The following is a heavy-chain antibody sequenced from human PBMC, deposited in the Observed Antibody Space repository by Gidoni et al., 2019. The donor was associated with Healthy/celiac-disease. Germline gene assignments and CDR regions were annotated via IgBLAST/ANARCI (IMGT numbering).Heavy chain of an antibody. CDR3: ARHDFWSGYLSPVGY. CDR1: GYSFTSYW. J-gene: IGHJ4*02. CDR2: IDPSDSYT. D-gene: IGHD3-3*01. Sequence: AKLKKPGESLRISCKGSGYSFTSYWISWVRQMPGKGLEWMGRIDPSDSYTNYSPSFQGHVTISADKSISTAYLQWSSLKASDTAMYYCARHDFWSGYLSPVGYWGQGTLVTVSS. V-gene: IGHV5-10-1*01.